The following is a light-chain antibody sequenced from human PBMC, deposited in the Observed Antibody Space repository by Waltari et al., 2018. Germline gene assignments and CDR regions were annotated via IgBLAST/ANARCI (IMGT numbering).Light chain of an antibody. Sequence: QSALTQPASVSGSPGQSITISCTGISSDIGDYIVSWYQHHPGKAPKLMIYEVGSRPPGVSTRFSGSKSGNPASLPISGLQAEDEADYYCLSYTTSDILGVFGGGTKLTVL. CDR3: LSYTTSDILGV. J-gene: IGLJ3*02. V-gene: IGLV2-14*01. CDR2: EVG. CDR1: SSDIGDYI.